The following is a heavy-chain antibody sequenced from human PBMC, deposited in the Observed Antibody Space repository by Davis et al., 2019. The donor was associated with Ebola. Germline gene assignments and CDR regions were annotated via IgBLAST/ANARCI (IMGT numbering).Heavy chain of an antibody. Sequence: PGGSLRLSCTVSRASVRSSNSWGWVRQPPGKGLEWIVGVFSTGNSYYNPSLKSRVTISLETSTGQFSLRLSSVTAADAGVYYCAGLSPLGTTIDYCGQGTLVTVSS. J-gene: IGHJ4*02. CDR2: VFSTGNS. V-gene: IGHV4-39*01. CDR1: RASVRSSNS. D-gene: IGHD1-7*01. CDR3: AGLSPLGTTIDY.